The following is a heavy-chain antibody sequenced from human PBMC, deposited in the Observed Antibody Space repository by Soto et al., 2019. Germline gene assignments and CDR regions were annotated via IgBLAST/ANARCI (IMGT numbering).Heavy chain of an antibody. Sequence: EVHLVESGGGLVQPGRSLRLSCAASGFIFEDYAMHWVRQVPGKGLEWVSSISWNSGNIVYADSVKGRFTVSRDSANHSLYLQMNSLRTEDTALYYCAKGAVIWIFGYFDLCGQGTLVNVSS. V-gene: IGHV3-9*01. CDR2: ISWNSGNI. J-gene: IGHJ4*02. CDR3: AKGAVIWIFGYFDL. D-gene: IGHD3-3*01. CDR1: GFIFEDYA.